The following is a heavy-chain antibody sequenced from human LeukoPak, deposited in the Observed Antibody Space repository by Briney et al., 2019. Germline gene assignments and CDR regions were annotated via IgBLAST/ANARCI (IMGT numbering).Heavy chain of an antibody. D-gene: IGHD3-10*01. Sequence: GGSLRLSCAASGFGLGDYLMNWVRQAPGKGLEWVANIKQDGNEKYFVDSVRGRFTISRDNAKNSLFLQMNSLRAEDTAVYYCARLMIRGLRLAGYSGMDVWGQGTTVTVSS. V-gene: IGHV3-7*01. CDR2: IKQDGNEK. CDR3: ARLMIRGLRLAGYSGMDV. J-gene: IGHJ6*02. CDR1: GFGLGDYL.